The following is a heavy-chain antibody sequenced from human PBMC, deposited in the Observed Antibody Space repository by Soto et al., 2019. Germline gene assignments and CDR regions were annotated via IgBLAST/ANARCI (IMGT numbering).Heavy chain of an antibody. Sequence: PSETLSLTCTVSGGSISSSSYYWGWIRQPPGKRLEWIGSIYHSGSTYYNPSLKSRVTISVDTSKNQFSLKLSSVTAADTAVYYCARHGGNGDYFDYWGQGTLVTVSS. CDR2: IYHSGST. J-gene: IGHJ4*02. D-gene: IGHD1-1*01. CDR1: GGSISSSSYY. V-gene: IGHV4-39*01. CDR3: ARHGGNGDYFDY.